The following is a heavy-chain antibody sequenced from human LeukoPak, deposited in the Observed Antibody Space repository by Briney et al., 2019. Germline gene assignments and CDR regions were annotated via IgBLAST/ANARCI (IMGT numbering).Heavy chain of an antibody. D-gene: IGHD2-15*01. Sequence: PGGSLRLSCSASGFTFNSYAVHWVRQAPGKGLEYVSGIRSNGGSTYYADSVKGRFTISRDNSKNTLYLQMSSLRAEDTAVYYCVKDRRLDYSRFDCWGQGTLVTVSS. CDR3: VKDRRLDYSRFDC. CDR2: IRSNGGST. V-gene: IGHV3-64D*06. CDR1: GFTFNSYA. J-gene: IGHJ4*02.